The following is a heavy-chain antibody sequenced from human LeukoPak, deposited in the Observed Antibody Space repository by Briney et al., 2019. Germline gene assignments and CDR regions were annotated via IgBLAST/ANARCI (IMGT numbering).Heavy chain of an antibody. D-gene: IGHD3-3*01. CDR3: ARGRITIFGVVTPHFDY. CDR1: RGSISSYY. Sequence: SETLSLTCTVSRGSISSYYWTWIRQPPGKGLEWIGYIYNSGSTNYNPSLKSRVTISVDTSKNQFSLKLSSVTAADPAVYYCARGRITIFGVVTPHFDYWGQETLVTVSS. CDR2: IYNSGST. V-gene: IGHV4-59*01. J-gene: IGHJ4*02.